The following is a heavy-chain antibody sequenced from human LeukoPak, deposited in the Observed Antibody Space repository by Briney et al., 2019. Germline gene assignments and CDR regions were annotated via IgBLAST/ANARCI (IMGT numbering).Heavy chain of an antibody. J-gene: IGHJ6*03. Sequence: ASVKVSCKASGYTFTSYDINWVRQATGQGLEWMGWMSPNSGNTGYAQKFQGRVTITRNTSISTAYMELSSLRSEDTAVYYCARGTLRRVTIFGVVPYYYYMDVWGKGTTVTVSS. CDR3: ARGTLRRVTIFGVVPYYYYMDV. CDR1: GYTFTSYD. V-gene: IGHV1-8*01. CDR2: MSPNSGNT. D-gene: IGHD3-3*01.